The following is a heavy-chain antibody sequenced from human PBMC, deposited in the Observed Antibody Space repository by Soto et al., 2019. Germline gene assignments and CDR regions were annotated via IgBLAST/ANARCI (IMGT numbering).Heavy chain of an antibody. CDR3: ATSVYNWNDGFFDY. V-gene: IGHV3-30*03. Sequence: QVQLVESGGGVVQPGRSLRLSCAASGFTFSSYGMHWVRQAPGKGLEWVAVISYDGINKYYADSVKGRFTISRANSKNTLYLQMNSLRAEDTAVYYCATSVYNWNDGFFDYWGQGTLVTVSS. CDR1: GFTFSSYG. J-gene: IGHJ4*02. D-gene: IGHD1-1*01. CDR2: ISYDGINK.